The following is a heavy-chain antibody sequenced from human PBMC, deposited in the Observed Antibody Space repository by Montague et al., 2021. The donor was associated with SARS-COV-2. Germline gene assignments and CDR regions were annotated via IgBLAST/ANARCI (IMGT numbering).Heavy chain of an antibody. V-gene: IGHV3-33*01. CDR1: GFTFSSYG. Sequence: SLRLSCAASGFTFSSYGMHWVRQAPGKGLEWFAVIWYDGSNKYYADSVKGRFTISRDNSKNTLYLQMNSLRAEDTAVYYCARELVRYYYGMDVWGQGTTVTVSS. D-gene: IGHD6-6*01. J-gene: IGHJ6*02. CDR3: ARELVRYYYGMDV. CDR2: IWYDGSNK.